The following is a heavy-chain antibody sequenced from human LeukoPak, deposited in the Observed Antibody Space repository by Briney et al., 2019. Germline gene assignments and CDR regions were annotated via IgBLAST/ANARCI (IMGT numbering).Heavy chain of an antibody. CDR1: GFTFSSYG. CDR2: IRYDGSYE. J-gene: IGHJ6*03. V-gene: IGHV3-30*02. CDR3: AKDRDYYDSGSYYSCYMVV. Sequence: GRSLRLSCAASGFTFSSYGMHWVRQAPGKGLEWVTFIRYDGSYEYYADSVKGRFTISRDNSKNTLYLQMNSLRAEDTAVYFCAKDRDYYDSGSYYSCYMVVWGKGTTVTVSS. D-gene: IGHD3-10*01.